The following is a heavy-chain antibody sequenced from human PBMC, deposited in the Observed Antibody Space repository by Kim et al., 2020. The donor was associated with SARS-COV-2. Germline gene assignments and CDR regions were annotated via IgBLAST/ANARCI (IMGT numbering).Heavy chain of an antibody. Sequence: NYAQKFQGGVPITADTSTSTAYMELSSLGSEDTAVYYCARDSPAGGLFDYWGQGTLVTVSS. J-gene: IGHJ4*02. V-gene: IGHV1-69*04. D-gene: IGHD3-10*01. CDR3: ARDSPAGGLFDY.